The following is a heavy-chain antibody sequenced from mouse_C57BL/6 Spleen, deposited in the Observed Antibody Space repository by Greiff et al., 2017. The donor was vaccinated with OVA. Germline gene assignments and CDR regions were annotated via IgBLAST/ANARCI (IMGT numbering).Heavy chain of an antibody. D-gene: IGHD1-1*01. Sequence: EVQLQQSGPELVKPGASVKIPCKASGYTFTDYNMDWVKQSHGKSLEWIGDIYPNNGGTIYNQKFKGKATLTVDKSSRTAYLELRSLPSEDHAVYYCARGGYYGSSYEDWYFDVWGTGTTVTVSA. V-gene: IGHV1-18*01. CDR2: IYPNNGGT. J-gene: IGHJ1*03. CDR1: GYTFTDYN. CDR3: ARGGYYGSSYEDWYFDV.